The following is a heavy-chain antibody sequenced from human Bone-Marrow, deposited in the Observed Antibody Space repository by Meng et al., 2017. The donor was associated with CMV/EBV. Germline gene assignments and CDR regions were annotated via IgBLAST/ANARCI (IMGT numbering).Heavy chain of an antibody. J-gene: IGHJ6*02. CDR3: ARDLWVPAAIPNYYYYYGMDV. D-gene: IGHD2-2*02. V-gene: IGHV4-59*01. CDR2: IYYSGST. CDR1: GGSISSYY. Sequence: SETLSLTCTVSGGSISSYYWSWIRQPPGKGLEWIGYIYYSGSTNYNPSLKSRVTISVDTSKNQFSLKLSSVTAADTAVYYCARDLWVPAAIPNYYYYYGMDVWGQGNTVNGAS.